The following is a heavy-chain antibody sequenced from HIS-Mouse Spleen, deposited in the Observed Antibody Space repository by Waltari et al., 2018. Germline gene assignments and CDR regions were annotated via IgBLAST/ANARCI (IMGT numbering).Heavy chain of an antibody. J-gene: IGHJ3*02. CDR2: IYYSGRT. V-gene: IGHV4-30-4*01. CDR3: ARESRARGAFDI. Sequence: QVQLQESGPGLVKPSQTLSLTCTVSGGSISSGDYYWSWIRQPPGKGLEWIGYIYYSGRTYYTPSLKSRVTISVDTSKNQFSLKLSSVTAADTAVYYCARESRARGAFDIWGQGTMVTVSS. CDR1: GGSISSGDYY.